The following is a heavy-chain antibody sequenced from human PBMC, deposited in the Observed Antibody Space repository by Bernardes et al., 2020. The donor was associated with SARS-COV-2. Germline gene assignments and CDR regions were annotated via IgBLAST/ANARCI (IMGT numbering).Heavy chain of an antibody. V-gene: IGHV4-59*01. CDR2: LYYSGST. CDR3: ARAGLRSFDY. J-gene: IGHJ4*02. D-gene: IGHD4-17*01. Sequence: SETLSLTCTVSGGSISSSYWSWIRQPPGPGLAWIGYLYYSGSTNYNPSLKSRVTISVDTSKNQFSLKLSSVTAADTAVYYCARAGLRSFDYWGQGTLVTVSA. CDR1: GGSISSSY.